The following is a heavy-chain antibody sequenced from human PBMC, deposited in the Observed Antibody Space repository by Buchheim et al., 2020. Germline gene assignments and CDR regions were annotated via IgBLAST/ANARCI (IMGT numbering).Heavy chain of an antibody. CDR3: ALGHCGGDCPIRKYYYMDV. V-gene: IGHV4-34*01. CDR2: INHSGST. CDR1: GGSFSGYY. D-gene: IGHD2-21*01. J-gene: IGHJ6*03. Sequence: QVQLQQWGAGLLKPSETLSLTCAVYGGSFSGYYWSWIRQPPGKGLEWIGEINHSGSTNYNQSLKSRVTISVDTSKNQFSLKLSSVTAANTAVYYCALGHCGGDCPIRKYYYMDVWGKGTT.